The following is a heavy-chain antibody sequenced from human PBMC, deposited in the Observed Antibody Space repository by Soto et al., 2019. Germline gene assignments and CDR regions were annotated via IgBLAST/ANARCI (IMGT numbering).Heavy chain of an antibody. D-gene: IGHD1-1*01. Sequence: PGESLKISCKGSGYSFTSYWIGWVRQMPWKGLEWMGIIYPGDSDTRYSPSFQGQVTISADKSISTAYLQWSSLKASDTAMYYCARLGYNWNDREANRFDPWGQGTLVTVSS. CDR1: GYSFTSYW. CDR2: IYPGDSDT. CDR3: ARLGYNWNDREANRFDP. J-gene: IGHJ5*02. V-gene: IGHV5-51*01.